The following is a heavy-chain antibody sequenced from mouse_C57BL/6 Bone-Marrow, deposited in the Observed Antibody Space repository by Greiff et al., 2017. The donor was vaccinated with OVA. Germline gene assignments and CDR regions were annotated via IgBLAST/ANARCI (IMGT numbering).Heavy chain of an antibody. J-gene: IGHJ3*01. Sequence: QVQLQQPGAELVKPGASVQVSCKASGYTFTSYWMHWVKQRPGQGLEWIGRIHPSASDTNYNQKFKGKATLTVDKSSSTAYMQLSSLTSEDAAVYYCAMEAFAYWGQGTLVTVSA. CDR2: IHPSASDT. CDR1: GYTFTSYW. V-gene: IGHV1-74*01. CDR3: AMEAFAY.